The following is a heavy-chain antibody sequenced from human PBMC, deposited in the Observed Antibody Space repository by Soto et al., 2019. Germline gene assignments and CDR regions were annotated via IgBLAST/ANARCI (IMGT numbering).Heavy chain of an antibody. J-gene: IGHJ3*02. CDR2: ISYDESHK. CDR3: ATFLLVGAFDI. CDR1: GFTFSNYA. Sequence: VQLLESGGGLVQRGGSLRLSCAASGFTFSNYAIHWVRQAPGKGLEWVAVISYDESHKYYADSVKGRFTIYRDNFKNTLYLQMNSLRAEDTAVYYCATFLLVGAFDIWGQGTMVTVSS. V-gene: IGHV3-30*04. D-gene: IGHD1-26*01.